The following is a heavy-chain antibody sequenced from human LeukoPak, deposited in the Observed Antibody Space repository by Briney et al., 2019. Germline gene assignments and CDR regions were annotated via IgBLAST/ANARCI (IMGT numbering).Heavy chain of an antibody. CDR1: GFTFSSYW. D-gene: IGHD2-21*02. J-gene: IGHJ4*02. Sequence: GGSLRLSCAASGFTFSSYWMSWVRQAPGKGLEWVANIKHDGSEKYYVDSVKGRFTISRDNAKNSLYLQMNSLRAEDTAVYYCARITYCGGDCYAPIAPDFDYWGQGTLVTVSS. V-gene: IGHV3-7*01. CDR2: IKHDGSEK. CDR3: ARITYCGGDCYAPIAPDFDY.